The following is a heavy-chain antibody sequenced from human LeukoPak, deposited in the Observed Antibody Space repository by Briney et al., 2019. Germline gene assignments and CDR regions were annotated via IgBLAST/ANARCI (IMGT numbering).Heavy chain of an antibody. CDR2: TSNSGGNT. J-gene: IGHJ4*02. CDR1: GFTFSIYA. D-gene: IGHD2-21*01. Sequence: GGSLRLSCAASGFTFSIYAMSWVRQAPGKGLEWVLGTSNSGGNTYYADSVKGRFTISRDNSKNTLYLQMNSLRPEDTAIYYCAKGTSNYSYWGQGTLVTVSS. CDR3: AKGTSNYSY. V-gene: IGHV3-23*01.